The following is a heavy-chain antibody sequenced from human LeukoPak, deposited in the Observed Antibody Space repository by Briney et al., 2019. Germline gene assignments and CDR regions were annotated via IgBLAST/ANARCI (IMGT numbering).Heavy chain of an antibody. D-gene: IGHD5-18*01. CDR3: AKDGTAMVTGDY. V-gene: IGHV3-23*01. J-gene: IGHJ4*02. CDR1: GFTFSSYA. CDR2: ISGSGGST. Sequence: GGSLRLSCAASGFTFSSYAMSWVRQAPGKGLEWVSAISGSGGSTYYADSVKGRFTISRDNSKNTLYLQMNGLRAEDTAVYYCAKDGTAMVTGDYWGQGTLVTVSS.